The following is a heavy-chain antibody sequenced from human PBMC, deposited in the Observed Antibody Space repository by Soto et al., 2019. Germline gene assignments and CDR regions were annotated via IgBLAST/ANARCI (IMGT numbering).Heavy chain of an antibody. CDR1: GGTFSSYA. CDR3: ARNFGSSPYYYYYYGMDV. D-gene: IGHD6-13*01. CDR2: VIPIFGTA. Sequence: AASVKVSCKASGGTFSSYAISWVRQAPGQGLEWMGGVIPIFGTANYAQKFQGRVTITADESTSTAYMELSSLRSEDTAVYYCARNFGSSPYYYYYYGMDVWGQGTTVTVSS. J-gene: IGHJ6*02. V-gene: IGHV1-69*13.